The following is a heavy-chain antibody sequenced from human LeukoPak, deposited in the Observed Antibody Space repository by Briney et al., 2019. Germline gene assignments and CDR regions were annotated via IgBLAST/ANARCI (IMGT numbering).Heavy chain of an antibody. D-gene: IGHD5-12*01. CDR1: GFTFSSYW. J-gene: IGHJ4*02. CDR2: IKQDESEK. V-gene: IGHV3-7*01. Sequence: GGSLRLSCAASGFTFSSYWMKWVRQAPGKGLEWVASIKQDESEKYYVPSVKGRFTISRDNAKTSLYLQMNSLRVEDTAVYYCARAGLPWALDYWGQGTLVTVSS. CDR3: ARAGLPWALDY.